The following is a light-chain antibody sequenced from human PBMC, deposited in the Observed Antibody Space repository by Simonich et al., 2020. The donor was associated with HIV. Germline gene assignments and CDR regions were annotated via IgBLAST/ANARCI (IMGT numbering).Light chain of an antibody. J-gene: IGKJ4*01. CDR3: QQRTNWLT. Sequence: EIVLTQSPATLSLYSGERAILSCRASQGVGPYFAWYQQKPGQAPRLLIYDTSNRATGIPARFSGSGSGTDFTLTINSLEPGDSAVYYCQQRTNWLTFGGGTKVEIK. CDR1: QGVGPY. CDR2: DTS. V-gene: IGKV3-11*01.